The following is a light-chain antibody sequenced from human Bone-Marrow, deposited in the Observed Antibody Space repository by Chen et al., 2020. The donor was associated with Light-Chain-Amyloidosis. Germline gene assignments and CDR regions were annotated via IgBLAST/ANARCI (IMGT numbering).Light chain of an antibody. Sequence: SYVLTQPSPVSVAPGQTATFACGGNNIGSTSVHWYQQTPGQAPLLVVYDDSDRPSGIPVRLSGSNSGNTATLTISRVEAGDEADYYCQVWDRSSDRPVFGGGTKLTVL. CDR1: NIGSTS. V-gene: IGLV3-21*02. CDR3: QVWDRSSDRPV. J-gene: IGLJ3*02. CDR2: DDS.